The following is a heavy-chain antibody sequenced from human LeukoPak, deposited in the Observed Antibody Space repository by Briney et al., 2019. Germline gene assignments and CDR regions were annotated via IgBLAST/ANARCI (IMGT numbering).Heavy chain of an antibody. CDR3: ARDGDTTYYYYGMDV. Sequence: GGSLRLSCAASGFTFSSSAMNWVRQAPGKGLEWVSYISSSSSTIYYADSVKGRFTISRDNAKNSLYLQMNSLRAEDTAVYYCARDGDTTYYYYGMDVWGQGTTVTVSS. CDR2: ISSSSSTI. V-gene: IGHV3-48*04. CDR1: GFTFSSSA. J-gene: IGHJ6*02. D-gene: IGHD1-1*01.